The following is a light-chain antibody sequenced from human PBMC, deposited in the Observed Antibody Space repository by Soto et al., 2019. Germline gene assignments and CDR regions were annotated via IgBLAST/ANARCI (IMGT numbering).Light chain of an antibody. CDR2: GAS. J-gene: IGKJ1*01. CDR3: QPYNSDSRT. CDR1: QSVSSSY. V-gene: IGKV3-20*01. Sequence: EIVLTQSPGTLSLSPGERATLSCRASQSVSSSYLAWYQQKPGQAPRLLIYGASSRATGIPDRFSGSGSGTDFTLTISRLEPEDFATYYCQPYNSDSRTFGQGTKVEAK.